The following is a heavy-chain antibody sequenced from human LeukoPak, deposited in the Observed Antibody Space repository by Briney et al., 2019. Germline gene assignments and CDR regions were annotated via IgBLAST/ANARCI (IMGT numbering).Heavy chain of an antibody. CDR3: ARALVGYVDY. Sequence: SETLSLTCTVSGGSISSYYWSWIRQPPGKGLEWIGYIYYSGSTNYNPSLKSRVTISVDTSKNQFSLKLSSVTAADTAVYYCARALVGYVDYWGQGTLVTVSS. CDR1: GGSISSYY. V-gene: IGHV4-59*12. D-gene: IGHD1-26*01. J-gene: IGHJ4*02. CDR2: IYYSGST.